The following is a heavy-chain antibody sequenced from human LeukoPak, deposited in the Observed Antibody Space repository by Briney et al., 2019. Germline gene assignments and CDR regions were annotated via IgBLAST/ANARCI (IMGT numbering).Heavy chain of an antibody. Sequence: PSETLSLTRAVYGGSFSGYYWSWIRQPPGKGLEWIGEINHSGSTNYNPSLKSRVTISVDTSKNQFSLKLSSVTAADTAVYYCARGANYCSSTSCSFYYYYMDVWGKGTTVTVSS. CDR2: INHSGST. V-gene: IGHV4-34*01. CDR3: ARGANYCSSTSCSFYYYYMDV. D-gene: IGHD2-2*01. CDR1: GGSFSGYY. J-gene: IGHJ6*03.